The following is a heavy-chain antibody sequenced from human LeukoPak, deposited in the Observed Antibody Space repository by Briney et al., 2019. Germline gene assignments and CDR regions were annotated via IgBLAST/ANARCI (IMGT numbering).Heavy chain of an antibody. J-gene: IGHJ4*02. CDR1: GFSFSDYY. V-gene: IGHV3-11*04. CDR2: INSGGSTI. Sequence: PGGSLRLSCATSGFSFSDYYMSWIRQAPGKGLEWVSYINSGGSTIFYGDSVKGRFTVSRDNAKNSLYLQMNILRAEDTAVYYCARGLLGATDYWGQGTLVTVSS. D-gene: IGHD1-26*01. CDR3: ARGLLGATDY.